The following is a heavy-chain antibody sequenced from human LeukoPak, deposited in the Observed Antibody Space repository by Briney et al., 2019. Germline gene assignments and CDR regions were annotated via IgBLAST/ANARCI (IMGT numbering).Heavy chain of an antibody. V-gene: IGHV4-38-2*02. J-gene: IGHJ2*01. CDR3: ARVSSSWYQDWYFDL. Sequence: SETLSLTCTVSGYSISSGYYWGWIRQPPGKGLEWIGSIYHSGRTFYNPSLKNRVTISVDTSKNQFSLKLTSVTAADTAVYYCARVSSSWYQDWYFDLWGRGTRVTVPS. D-gene: IGHD6-13*01. CDR1: GYSISSGYY. CDR2: IYHSGRT.